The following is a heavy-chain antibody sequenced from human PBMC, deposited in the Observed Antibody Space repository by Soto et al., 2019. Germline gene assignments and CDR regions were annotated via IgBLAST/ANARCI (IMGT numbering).Heavy chain of an antibody. CDR2: IFVSHGRP. D-gene: IGHD2-2*01. Sequence: QVQLVQSGAEVKEPGASVKVSCKASGYTFTSHTIHWARQAPGQGLEWMGWIFVSHGRPRIAPQFQGRVTFTTDTSATTAYMELNSLTSEDTAVYFCAREVSSSRLDSWGQGTLVTVSS. V-gene: IGHV1-3*01. CDR3: AREVSSSRLDS. CDR1: GYTFTSHT. J-gene: IGHJ4*02.